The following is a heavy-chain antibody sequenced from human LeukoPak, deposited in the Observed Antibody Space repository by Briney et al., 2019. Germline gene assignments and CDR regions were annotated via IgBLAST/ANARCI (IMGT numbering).Heavy chain of an antibody. CDR1: GFTFSSYA. V-gene: IGHV3-23*01. Sequence: GGSLRLSCAASGFTFSSYAMSWVRQAPGKGLEWVSAISGSGGSTYYADSVKGRFTISRDNAKNSLYLQMNSLRAEDTAVYYCARDLRYGGNSFGYFDYWGQGTLVTVSS. D-gene: IGHD4-17*01. CDR2: ISGSGGST. CDR3: ARDLRYGGNSFGYFDY. J-gene: IGHJ4*02.